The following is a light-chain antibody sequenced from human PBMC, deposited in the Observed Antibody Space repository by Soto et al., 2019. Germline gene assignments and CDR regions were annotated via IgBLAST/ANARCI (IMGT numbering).Light chain of an antibody. CDR3: AAWDDSLRAVV. CDR2: RNH. Sequence: QSVLTQSPSSSATPGQRVTISCSGGRSNIGTYAVTWYQQLPGTAPTLLIFRNHQRPSGVPDRFSGSKSGTSDSLAISGPQSEDEAYYYCAAWDDSLRAVVFGGGTKLTVL. V-gene: IGLV1-44*01. J-gene: IGLJ2*01. CDR1: RSNIGTYA.